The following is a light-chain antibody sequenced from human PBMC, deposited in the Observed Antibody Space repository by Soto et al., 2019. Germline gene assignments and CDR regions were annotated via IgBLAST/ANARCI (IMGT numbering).Light chain of an antibody. V-gene: IGKV1-5*01. Sequence: DFQMTQSPSTLSASVGDRVTITCRASQNIRSRLAWFQQKPGKAPKLLIYDASSLESGAPQRFSGSGSGTDFTFTINSLQPEDIATYYCQQYDNLPLTFGGGTKVDIK. CDR2: DAS. J-gene: IGKJ4*01. CDR3: QQYDNLPLT. CDR1: QNIRSR.